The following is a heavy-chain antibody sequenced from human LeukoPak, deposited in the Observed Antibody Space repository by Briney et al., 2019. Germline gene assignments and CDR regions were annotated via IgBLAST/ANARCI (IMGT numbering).Heavy chain of an antibody. D-gene: IGHD4-23*01. J-gene: IGHJ3*02. CDR2: INHTGST. Sequence: SETLSLTCAVHGGSFIGYYWSWIRQPPGKGLECIGEINHTGSTNYTPSLKSRVTISVDTSKNQCSLKLSSVTATDTAVYYCARAAGGNYAFEIWGQGTMVTVSS. V-gene: IGHV4-34*01. CDR1: GGSFIGYY. CDR3: ARAAGGNYAFEI.